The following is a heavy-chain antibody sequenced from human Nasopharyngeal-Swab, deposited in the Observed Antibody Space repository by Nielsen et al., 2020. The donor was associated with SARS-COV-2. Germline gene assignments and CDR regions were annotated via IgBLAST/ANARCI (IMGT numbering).Heavy chain of an antibody. CDR3: VKDLRGRYGFES. CDR1: GFTFSIHA. J-gene: IGHJ3*02. V-gene: IGHV3-64D*06. D-gene: IGHD3-16*01. Sequence: GGSLRLSCSASGFTFSIHAMHWVRQAPGKGLEYVSTINDYEDRLYYADSVKGRFTISRDNPKNTLYLQMSSLRPEDTAVYWCVKDLRGRYGFESWGQGTTVTVSS. CDR2: INDYEDRL.